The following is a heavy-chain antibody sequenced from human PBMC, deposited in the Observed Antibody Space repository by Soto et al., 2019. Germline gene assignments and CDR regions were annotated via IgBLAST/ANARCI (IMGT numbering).Heavy chain of an antibody. D-gene: IGHD3-3*01. CDR2: IKQDGSEK. Sequence: EVQLVESGGGLVQPGGSLRLSCAASGFTFSSYWMSWVRQAPGKGLEWVANIKQDGSEKYYVDSVKGRFTISRDNAKNSLYLQMTSLRAEDTAVYYCARRFNDFWSGRRKYYYYGMDVWGQGTTVTVSS. V-gene: IGHV3-7*05. J-gene: IGHJ6*02. CDR3: ARRFNDFWSGRRKYYYYGMDV. CDR1: GFTFSSYW.